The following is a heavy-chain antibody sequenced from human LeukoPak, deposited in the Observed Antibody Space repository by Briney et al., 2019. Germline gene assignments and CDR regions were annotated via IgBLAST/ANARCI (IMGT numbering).Heavy chain of an antibody. CDR1: GFTFSSYS. V-gene: IGHV3-21*04. CDR2: ISSSSSYI. J-gene: IGHJ5*02. Sequence: GGSLRLSCAASGFTFSSYSMNWVRQAPGKGLEWVSSISSSSSYIYYADSVKGRFTISRDNSKNTLYLQMNSLRAEDTAVYYCAKLVPSDDFWSGYLGWFDPWGQGTLVTVSS. CDR3: AKLVPSDDFWSGYLGWFDP. D-gene: IGHD3-3*01.